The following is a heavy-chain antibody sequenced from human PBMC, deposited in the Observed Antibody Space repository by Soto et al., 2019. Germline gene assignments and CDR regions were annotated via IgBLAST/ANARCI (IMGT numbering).Heavy chain of an antibody. CDR3: ARNEVYSSSWYSMNYGMDV. V-gene: IGHV1-2*04. Sequence: ASVKVSCKASGYTFIRYGITWVRQAPGQGLEWMGWINPNSGGTNYAQKFQGWVTMTRDTSISTAYMELSRLRSDDTAVYYCARNEVYSSSWYSMNYGMDVWGQGTTVTVSS. CDR1: GYTFIRYG. CDR2: INPNSGGT. D-gene: IGHD6-13*01. J-gene: IGHJ6*02.